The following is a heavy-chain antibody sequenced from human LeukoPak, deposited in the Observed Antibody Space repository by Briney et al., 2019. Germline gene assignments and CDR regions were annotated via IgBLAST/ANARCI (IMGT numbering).Heavy chain of an antibody. D-gene: IGHD3-16*01. Sequence: AETLSLTCNVSGGSISGYHWSWIRQPPGKGLEWLGYIYYSGSSNYNPSLKSRVTISADTSKNQFSLKLSSVTAADTAVYYCARVGDYALKDWGQGTLVTVSS. V-gene: IGHV4-59*01. CDR1: GGSISGYH. CDR2: IYYSGSS. CDR3: ARVGDYALKD. J-gene: IGHJ4*02.